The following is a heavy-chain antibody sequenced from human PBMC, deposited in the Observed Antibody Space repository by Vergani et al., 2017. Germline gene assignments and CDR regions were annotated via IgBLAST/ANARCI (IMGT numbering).Heavy chain of an antibody. CDR1: GGSISSSSYY. CDR3: ASPITMVRGAHYGMDV. J-gene: IGHJ6*02. Sequence: QLQLQESGPGLVKPSETLSLTCTVSGGSISSSSYYWGWIRQPPGKGLEWIGSIYYSGSTYYNPSLKSRVTISVDTSKNQFSLKLSSVTAADTAVYDCASPITMVRGAHYGMDVWGQGTTVTVSS. D-gene: IGHD3-10*01. V-gene: IGHV4-39*07. CDR2: IYYSGST.